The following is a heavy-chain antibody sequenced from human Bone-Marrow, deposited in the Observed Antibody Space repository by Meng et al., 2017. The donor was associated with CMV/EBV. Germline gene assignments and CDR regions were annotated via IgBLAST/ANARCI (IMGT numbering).Heavy chain of an antibody. D-gene: IGHD3-22*01. V-gene: IGHV4-34*01. CDR3: ARGGVVVNGAPFDY. Sequence: QVQLKQGGAGLLKPSETLSLTCAVYGGSFSGYYWSWIRQPPGKGLEWIGEINHSGSTNYNPSLKSRVTISVDTSKNQFSLKLSSVTAADTAVYYCARGGVVVNGAPFDYWGQGTLVTVSS. CDR1: GGSFSGYY. CDR2: INHSGST. J-gene: IGHJ4*02.